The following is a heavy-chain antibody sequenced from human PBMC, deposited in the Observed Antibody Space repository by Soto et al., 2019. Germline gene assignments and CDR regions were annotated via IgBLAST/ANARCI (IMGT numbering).Heavy chain of an antibody. CDR1: GGSISSSTYY. V-gene: IGHV4-39*01. J-gene: IGHJ5*02. D-gene: IGHD2-2*01. CDR2: IYYSGST. CDR3: ASFYCTSTSCYVPLGRNWFDP. Sequence: SETLSLTCTVSGGSISSSTYYWGWIRQPPGKGLEWIGSIYYSGSTYYNPSLKSRVTISIDTSKNQFSLQLSSVTAADTAVYYCASFYCTSTSCYVPLGRNWFDPWGQGTLVTVSS.